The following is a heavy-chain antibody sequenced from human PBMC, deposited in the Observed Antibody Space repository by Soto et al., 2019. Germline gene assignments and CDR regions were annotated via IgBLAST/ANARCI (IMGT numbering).Heavy chain of an antibody. V-gene: IGHV1-69*04. CDR3: ARDKGYCSGGSCYANWFDP. D-gene: IGHD2-15*01. J-gene: IGHJ5*02. CDR1: GGTFSSYT. Sequence: GASVKVSCKASGGTFSSYTIGWVRQAPGQGLEWMGRIIPILGIANYAQKFQGRVTITADKSTSTAYMKLSSLRSEDTAVYYCARDKGYCSGGSCYANWFDPWGQGTLVTVSS. CDR2: IIPILGIA.